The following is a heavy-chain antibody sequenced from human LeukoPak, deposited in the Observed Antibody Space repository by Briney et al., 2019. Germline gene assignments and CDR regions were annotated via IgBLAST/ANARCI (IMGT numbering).Heavy chain of an antibody. CDR2: IKQDGSEK. Sequence: GGSLRLSCAASGFTFSSYWMSWVRQAPGKGLEWVANIKQDGSEKYYVDSVKGRFTISRDNAKNSLYLQMNSLRAEDTAVYYCARDGWYYYDSSDKDHFDYWGQGTLVTVSS. J-gene: IGHJ4*02. CDR1: GFTFSSYW. D-gene: IGHD3-22*01. CDR3: ARDGWYYYDSSDKDHFDY. V-gene: IGHV3-7*01.